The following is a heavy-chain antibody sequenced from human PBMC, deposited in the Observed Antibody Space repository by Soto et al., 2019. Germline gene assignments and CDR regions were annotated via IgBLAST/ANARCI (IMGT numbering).Heavy chain of an antibody. CDR3: TKRIGAYAMDV. D-gene: IGHD6-13*01. CDR2: IRGKTDTYAT. J-gene: IGHJ6*02. V-gene: IGHV3-73*01. Sequence: GGSLRLSCAAPGFTFSGSSMHWVRQASGKGLEWVGRIRGKTDTYATAYAAPVRGRFTISRDDSKNTAYLQMNSLKTEDTAVYFCTKRIGAYAMDVWAKGPRSPSP. CDR1: GFTFSGSS.